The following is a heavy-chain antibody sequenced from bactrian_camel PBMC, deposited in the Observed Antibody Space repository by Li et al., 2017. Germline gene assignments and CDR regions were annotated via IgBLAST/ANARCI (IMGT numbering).Heavy chain of an antibody. J-gene: IGHJ4*01. V-gene: IGHV3S1*01. D-gene: IGHD1*01. CDR3: AADLSTPRCALVSRTSYKF. Sequence: HVQLVESGGGLVQPGGSLRLTCKASGFTFRSHYMYWLRQAPGKGLEGIAGVNTAGGPTDYAESVKGRFTISQDNAKNTLYLRMNSLKPEDTAMYYCAADLSTPRCALVSRTSYKFWGQGTQVTVS. CDR2: VNTAGGPT. CDR1: GFTFRSHY.